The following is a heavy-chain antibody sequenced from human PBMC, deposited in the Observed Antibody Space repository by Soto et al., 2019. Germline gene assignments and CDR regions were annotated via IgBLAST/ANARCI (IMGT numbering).Heavy chain of an antibody. CDR3: AGGDYYHSSGYYFYYSTMDV. Sequence: SETLSLTCTVSGGSLSSSSYYWGWIRQPPGKGLEWIGNVYYGGSTYYNPSLKSRVTISVETSKSQFSLKLSSVTAADTAVYYCAGGDYYHSSGYYFYYSTMDVWGQGTTVTVSS. V-gene: IGHV4-39*01. CDR1: GGSLSSSSYY. D-gene: IGHD3-22*01. CDR2: VYYGGST. J-gene: IGHJ6*02.